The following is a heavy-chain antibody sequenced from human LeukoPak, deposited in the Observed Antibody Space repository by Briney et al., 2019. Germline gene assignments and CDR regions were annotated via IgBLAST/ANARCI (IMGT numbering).Heavy chain of an antibody. V-gene: IGHV4-34*01. CDR1: GGSFSGYY. J-gene: IGHJ6*03. CDR3: ARAGFYGSRSWARHYYYYYYMDV. CDR2: INHSGST. Sequence: SETLSLTCAVYGGSFSGYYWSWIRQPPGKGLEWIGEINHSGSTNYNPSLKSRVTISVDTSKNQFSLKLSSVTAADTAVYYCARAGFYGSRSWARHYYYYYYMDVWGKGTTVTVSS. D-gene: IGHD3-10*01.